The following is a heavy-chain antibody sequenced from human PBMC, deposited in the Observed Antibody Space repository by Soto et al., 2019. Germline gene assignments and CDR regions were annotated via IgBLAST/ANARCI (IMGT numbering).Heavy chain of an antibody. CDR2: IYHSGST. V-gene: IGHV4-59*08. CDR1: GGSISSYY. CDR3: ARRTDFDY. Sequence: QVQLQESGPGLVKPSETLSLTCTVSGGSISSYYWSWIRQPPGKGLEWIGYIYHSGSTNYNPSLKRRVTISIDTSKTQFSLKLSSVTAADTPVYYCARRTDFDYWGQGTLVTFSS. J-gene: IGHJ4*02.